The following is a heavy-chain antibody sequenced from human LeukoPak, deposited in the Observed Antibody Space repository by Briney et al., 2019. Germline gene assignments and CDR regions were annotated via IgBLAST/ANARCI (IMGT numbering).Heavy chain of an antibody. J-gene: IGHJ4*02. V-gene: IGHV5-51*01. Sequence: GESLKISRKGFGYSFTSYWIGWVRQMPGKSLEWMGIIYPSDSDTRHSPSFQGQVTISVDKSISTAYLQWSSLKASDTAIYYCARMRGSYSFDYWGQGTLVTVSS. D-gene: IGHD1-26*01. CDR3: ARMRGSYSFDY. CDR2: IYPSDSDT. CDR1: GYSFTSYW.